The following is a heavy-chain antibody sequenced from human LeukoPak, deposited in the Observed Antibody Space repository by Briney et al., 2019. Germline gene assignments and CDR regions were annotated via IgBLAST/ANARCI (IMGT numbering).Heavy chain of an antibody. J-gene: IGHJ5*02. CDR1: GYTFTSYG. V-gene: IGHV1-18*01. CDR3: ARDGDYGSGSYQNWFDP. D-gene: IGHD3-10*01. CDR2: ISAYNGNT. Sequence: ASMKVSCKTSGYTFTSYGISWVRQAPGQGLEWMGWISAYNGNTNYAQKLQGRVTMTTDTSTSTAYMELRSLRSDDTAVYYCARDGDYGSGSYQNWFDPWGQGTLVTVSS.